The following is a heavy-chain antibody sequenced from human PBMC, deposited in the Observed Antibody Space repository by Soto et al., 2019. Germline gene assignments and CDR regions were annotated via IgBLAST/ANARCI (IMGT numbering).Heavy chain of an antibody. CDR2: ISGSGGST. V-gene: IGHV3-23*01. CDR3: AKDRVPDGSGFMGWFDP. CDR1: GFTFSSYA. Sequence: EVQLLESGGGLVQPGGSLRLSCAASGFTFSSYAMSWVRQAPGKGLEWVSAISGSGGSTYYADSVKGRFTISRDNSKKRLYLQMNSLRAEDTAVYYCAKDRVPDGSGFMGWFDPWGQGTLVTVSS. D-gene: IGHD3-10*01. J-gene: IGHJ5*02.